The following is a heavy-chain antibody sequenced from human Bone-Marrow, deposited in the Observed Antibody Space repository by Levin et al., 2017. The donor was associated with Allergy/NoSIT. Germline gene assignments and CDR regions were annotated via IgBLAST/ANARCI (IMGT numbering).Heavy chain of an antibody. D-gene: IGHD6-19*01. V-gene: IGHV7-4-1*02. CDR3: ARGHDSSGWYDYFDY. Sequence: ASVKVSCKTSGYTFTTKNINWVRQAPGQGLEWMGWINTNTGVPRYAQGFTGRLVFSLDASVSTAYLEISTLKTEDSAIYYCARGHDSSGWYDYFDYWGQGTLVSVSP. CDR2: INTNTGVP. J-gene: IGHJ4*02. CDR1: GYTFTTKN.